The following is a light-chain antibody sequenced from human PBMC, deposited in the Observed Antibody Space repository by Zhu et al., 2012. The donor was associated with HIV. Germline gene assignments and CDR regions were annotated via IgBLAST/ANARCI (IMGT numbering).Light chain of an antibody. CDR2: DAS. CDR1: QSIGSY. CDR3: QQRNSNWFT. Sequence: IVLTQSPPTLSLSPGERATLSCRASQSIGSYLAWYQQKPGQAPRLLMYDASNTAIGISARFSGSGSGTDFTLTISSLEPEDSAVYYCQQRNSNWFTFGGGTKVEIK. J-gene: IGKJ4*01. V-gene: IGKV3-11*01.